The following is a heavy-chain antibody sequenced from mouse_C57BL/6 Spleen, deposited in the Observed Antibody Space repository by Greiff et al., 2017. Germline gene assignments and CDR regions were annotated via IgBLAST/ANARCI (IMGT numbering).Heavy chain of an antibody. Sequence: VQLQQSGPGLVQPSQSLSITCTVSGFSLTSYGVHWVRQSPGKGLEWLGVIWSGGSTDYNAAFISRLSISEDNSKSQVFFKRSSLQADDTAIYYCGRLLLRYWYFEVGGTGTTVTVSS. CDR3: GRLLLRYWYFEV. CDR1: GFSLTSYG. V-gene: IGHV2-2*01. D-gene: IGHD1-1*01. CDR2: IWSGGST. J-gene: IGHJ1*03.